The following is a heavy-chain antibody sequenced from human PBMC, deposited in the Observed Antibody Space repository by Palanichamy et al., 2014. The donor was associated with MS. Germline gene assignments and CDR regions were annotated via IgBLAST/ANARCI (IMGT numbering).Heavy chain of an antibody. CDR3: AKDLDIVVVPAASIYHYYGMDV. CDR2: ISYDGSNK. J-gene: IGHJ6*02. D-gene: IGHD2-2*01. Sequence: LVESGGGVVQPGRSLRLSCAASGFTFSSYGMHWVRQAPGKGLEWVAVISYDGSNKYYADSVKGRFTISRDNSKNTLYLQMNSLRAEDTAVYYCAKDLDIVVVPAASIYHYYGMDVWGQGTTVTVSS. V-gene: IGHV3-30*18. CDR1: GFTFSSYG.